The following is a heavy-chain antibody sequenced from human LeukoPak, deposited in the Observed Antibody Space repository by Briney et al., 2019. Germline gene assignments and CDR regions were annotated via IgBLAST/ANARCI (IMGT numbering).Heavy chain of an antibody. D-gene: IGHD3-22*01. J-gene: IGHJ4*02. CDR2: INHSGST. Sequence: SETLSLTCAVHGGSFSGYYWSWIRQPPGKGLEWIGEINHSGSTNYSPSLKSRVTISVDTSKNQFSLKLSSVTAADTAVYYCAREKTYYDSSGNYYGGVFDYWGQGTLVTVSS. CDR3: AREKTYYDSSGNYYGGVFDY. V-gene: IGHV4-34*01. CDR1: GGSFSGYY.